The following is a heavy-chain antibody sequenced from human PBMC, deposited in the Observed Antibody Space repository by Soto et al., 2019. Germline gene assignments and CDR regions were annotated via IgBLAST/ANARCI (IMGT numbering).Heavy chain of an antibody. D-gene: IGHD5-18*01. CDR1: GGSFSGYY. Sequence: PSETLSLTCAVYGGSFSGYYWSWIRQPPGKGLEWIGEINHSGSTNYNPSLKSRVTISVDTSKNQFSLKLSSVTAADTAVYYCASHHVDTAMYHFDYWGQGTLVTVSS. CDR3: ASHHVDTAMYHFDY. CDR2: INHSGST. V-gene: IGHV4-34*01. J-gene: IGHJ4*02.